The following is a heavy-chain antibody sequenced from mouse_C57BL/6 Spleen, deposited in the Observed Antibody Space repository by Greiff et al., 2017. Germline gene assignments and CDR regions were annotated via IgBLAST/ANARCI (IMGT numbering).Heavy chain of an antibody. Sequence: DVMLVESGGDLVKPGGSLKLSCAASGFTFSSYGMSWVRQTPDKRLEWVATISSGGSYTYYPDSVKGRFTISRDHAKNTLYLQMSSLKSEDTAMYYCARHEDYDKTRYAMDYWGQGTSVTVSS. D-gene: IGHD2-4*01. J-gene: IGHJ4*01. CDR2: ISSGGSYT. CDR3: ARHEDYDKTRYAMDY. V-gene: IGHV5-6*02. CDR1: GFTFSSYG.